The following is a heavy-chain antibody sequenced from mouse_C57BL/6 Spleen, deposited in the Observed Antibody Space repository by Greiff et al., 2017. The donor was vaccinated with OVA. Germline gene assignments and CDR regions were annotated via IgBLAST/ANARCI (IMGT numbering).Heavy chain of an antibody. Sequence: VQLQQPGAELVKPGASVKMSCKASGYTFTSYWITWVKQRPGQGLEWIGDIYPGSGSTNYNEKFKSKATLTVDTSSSTVYMQHSSLTSEDSSVYYCARFLYSSYHYYAMDYWGQGTSVTVSS. CDR3: ARFLYSSYHYYAMDY. V-gene: IGHV1-55*01. J-gene: IGHJ4*01. CDR2: IYPGSGST. D-gene: IGHD3-2*02. CDR1: GYTFTSYW.